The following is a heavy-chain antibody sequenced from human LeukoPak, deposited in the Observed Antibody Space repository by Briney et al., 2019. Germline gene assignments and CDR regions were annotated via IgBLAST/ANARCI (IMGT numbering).Heavy chain of an antibody. CDR2: ISGSGGNR. V-gene: IGHV3-23*01. CDR1: GFSFSNYA. J-gene: IGHJ4*02. CDR3: AKDDRFSDYDWGYHFDY. Sequence: GGSLRLSCAASGFSFSNYAMSWVRQAPGKGLEWVSAISGSGGNRYYADSVKGRFTISRDNSKNTLYLQINSLRAEDTAVYYCAKDDRFSDYDWGYHFDYWGQGTLVTVSS. D-gene: IGHD5-12*01.